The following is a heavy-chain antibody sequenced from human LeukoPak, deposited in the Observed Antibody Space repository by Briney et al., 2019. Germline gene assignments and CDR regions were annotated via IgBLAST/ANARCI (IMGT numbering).Heavy chain of an antibody. J-gene: IGHJ4*02. CDR3: ARDLSWVITGTIDNFDY. V-gene: IGHV3-7*01. Sequence: GGSLRLSCAASGFTFSSYWMSWVRQAPGKGLEWVANIKQDGSEKYYVDSVKGRFTISRDNAKNSLYLQMNSLRAEDTAVYYCARDLSWVITGTIDNFDYWGQGTLVTVSS. CDR1: GFTFSSYW. CDR2: IKQDGSEK. D-gene: IGHD1-7*01.